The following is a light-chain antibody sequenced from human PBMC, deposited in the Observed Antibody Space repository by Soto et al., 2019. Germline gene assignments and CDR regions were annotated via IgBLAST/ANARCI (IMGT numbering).Light chain of an antibody. Sequence: EIVLTQSPATLSLSPGERATLSCRASQSVSSNLAWYQQKPGQAPRPLIYAASTRATAVPARFSASGSGTEFTLTISSLQSEDFAVYYCQQYNNWPRTFGQGTKV. J-gene: IGKJ1*01. CDR1: QSVSSN. CDR2: AAS. CDR3: QQYNNWPRT. V-gene: IGKV3-15*01.